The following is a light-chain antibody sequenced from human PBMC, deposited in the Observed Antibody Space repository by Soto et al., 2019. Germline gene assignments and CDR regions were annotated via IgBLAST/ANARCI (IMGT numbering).Light chain of an antibody. CDR3: AAWDDSLKGFV. CDR2: SNN. CDR1: SSNIGSNN. V-gene: IGLV1-44*01. Sequence: QSVLTQPPSASGTPGQRVTVSCSGSSSNIGSNNVNWYQQLPGTAPKLLIYSNNQRPSGVPDRFSGSKSGTSASLAISGLQSEDEADYYCAAWDDSLKGFVFGTGTKVTV. J-gene: IGLJ1*01.